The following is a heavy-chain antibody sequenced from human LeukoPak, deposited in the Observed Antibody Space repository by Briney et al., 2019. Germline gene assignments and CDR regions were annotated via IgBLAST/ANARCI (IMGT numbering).Heavy chain of an antibody. CDR1: GFSFSDYY. J-gene: IGHJ6*03. CDR2: ISGSGGST. Sequence: GGSLRLSCAASGFSFSDYYMGWIRQAPGKGLEWVSAISGSGGSTYYADSVKGRFTISRDNSKNTLYLQMNSLRAEDTAVYYCAKDVNYYYYYMDVWGKGTTVTISS. CDR3: AKDVNYYYYYMDV. V-gene: IGHV3-23*01.